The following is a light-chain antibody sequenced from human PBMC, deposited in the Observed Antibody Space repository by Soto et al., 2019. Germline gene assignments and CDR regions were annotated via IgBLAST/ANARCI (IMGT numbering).Light chain of an antibody. CDR1: SSNIGAGYD. CDR3: SSYTSSSTLVV. Sequence: QSVLRQPPSVSGAPGQRVTISCTGSSSNIGAGYDVHWYQQLPGTAPKLLIYGNSNRPSGVPDRISGSKSGTSASLAISGLLTEDEADYYCSSYTSSSTLVVFGGGTKVTVL. V-gene: IGLV1-40*01. CDR2: GNS. J-gene: IGLJ2*01.